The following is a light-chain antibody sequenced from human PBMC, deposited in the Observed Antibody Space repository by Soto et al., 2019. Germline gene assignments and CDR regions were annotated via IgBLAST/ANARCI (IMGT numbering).Light chain of an antibody. CDR3: QHYGSSPYT. CDR1: QSVSSSY. Sequence: EIVLTQSPGTLSLSPGERATLSCRASQSVSSSYLAWYQQKPGQAPRLLIFDASFRTTGIPDRFSGSGSGTDFTLTISRLEPEDFAVYYCQHYGSSPYTFGLGTRLEIK. CDR2: DAS. V-gene: IGKV3-20*01. J-gene: IGKJ2*01.